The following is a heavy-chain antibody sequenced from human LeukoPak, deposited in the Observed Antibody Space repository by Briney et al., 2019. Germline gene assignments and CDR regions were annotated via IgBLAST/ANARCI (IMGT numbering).Heavy chain of an antibody. CDR3: ARDLSDYYDSSRGLDY. J-gene: IGHJ4*02. CDR1: GYTFTSYA. D-gene: IGHD3-22*01. CDR2: INTNTGNP. Sequence: ASVKVSCKASGYTFTSYAMSWVRQAPGQGLEWMGWINTNTGNPTYAQGFTGRFVFSLDTSVSTVYLQISSLKAEDTAVYYCARDLSDYYDSSRGLDYWGQGTLVTVSS. V-gene: IGHV7-4-1*02.